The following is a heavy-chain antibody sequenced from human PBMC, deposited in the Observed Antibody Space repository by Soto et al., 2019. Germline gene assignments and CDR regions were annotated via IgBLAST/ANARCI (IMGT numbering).Heavy chain of an antibody. CDR2: MNPNSGNT. CDR1: GYTFTSYD. Sequence: ASVKVSCKASGYTFTSYDINWLRQSTGQGLEWMGWMNPNSGNTGYAQKFQGRVTMTRNTSISTAYMELSSLRSEDTAVYYCARGLLLWFGELLYGGDDAFDIWGQGTMVTVSS. D-gene: IGHD3-10*01. V-gene: IGHV1-8*01. CDR3: ARGLLLWFGELLYGGDDAFDI. J-gene: IGHJ3*02.